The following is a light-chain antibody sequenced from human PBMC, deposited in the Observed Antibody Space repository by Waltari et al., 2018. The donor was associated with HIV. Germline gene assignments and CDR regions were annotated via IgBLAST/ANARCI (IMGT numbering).Light chain of an antibody. Sequence: IAMTQCPDALAVARGEWATITCKSRQSLLYSSNNKNYLAWYQQRPGEPPKLLIYWASTREAGVPDRFTGSGSGTDFTLTISSLKSDDVAVYYCQQYYGDSFTFGQGTKLEIK. J-gene: IGKJ2*01. CDR2: WAS. V-gene: IGKV4-1*01. CDR3: QQYYGDSFT. CDR1: QSLLYSSNNKNY.